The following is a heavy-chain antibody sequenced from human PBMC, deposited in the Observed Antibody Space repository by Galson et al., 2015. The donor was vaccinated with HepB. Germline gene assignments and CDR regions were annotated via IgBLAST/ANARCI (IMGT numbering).Heavy chain of an antibody. Sequence: SLRLSCAASGFTFSSYAMHWVRQAPGKGLEWVAVTSYDGSNKYYADSVKGRFTISRDNSKNTLYLQMNSLRAEDTAVYYCASWEVTLDAFDIWGQGTMVTVSS. D-gene: IGHD1-26*01. V-gene: IGHV3-30*04. J-gene: IGHJ3*02. CDR3: ASWEVTLDAFDI. CDR1: GFTFSSYA. CDR2: TSYDGSNK.